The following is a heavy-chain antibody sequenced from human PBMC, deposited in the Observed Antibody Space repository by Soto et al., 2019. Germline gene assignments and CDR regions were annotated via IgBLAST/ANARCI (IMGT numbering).Heavy chain of an antibody. V-gene: IGHV3-11*01. CDR1: GFTFSEYY. Sequence: QVQLVESGGGLVKPGGSLRLSCVASGFTFSEYYMSWFRQAPGKGLEWVSYISSGGSVIYSADSMKGRFTISRDNAKNSLYLQVNSLRAEDTAVFYCAREPRDDYMISGGFDYWGQGTLVTVSS. CDR3: AREPRDDYMISGGFDY. CDR2: ISSGGSVI. J-gene: IGHJ4*02. D-gene: IGHD4-4*01.